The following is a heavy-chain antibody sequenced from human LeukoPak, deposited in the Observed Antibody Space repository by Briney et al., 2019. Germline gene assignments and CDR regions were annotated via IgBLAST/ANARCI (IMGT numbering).Heavy chain of an antibody. V-gene: IGHV3-74*01. CDR2: ISPTGSTT. J-gene: IGHJ4*02. CDR3: ARGPNSNWSGLDF. CDR1: GFSFSGHW. D-gene: IGHD6-6*01. Sequence: GGSLRLSCTASGFSFSGHWMHWARQLPGKGLVWVTRISPTGSTTSYADSVKGRFTVSRDNAKNTLYLQVNNLRAEDTAVYYCARGPNSNWSGLDFWGRGTLLTVSS.